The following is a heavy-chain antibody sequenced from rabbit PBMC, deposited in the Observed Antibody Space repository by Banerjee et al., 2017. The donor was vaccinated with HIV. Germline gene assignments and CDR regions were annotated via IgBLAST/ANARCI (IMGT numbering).Heavy chain of an antibody. D-gene: IGHD7-1*01. CDR2: IYISSGST. V-gene: IGHV1S40*01. J-gene: IGHJ4*01. Sequence: QSLEESGGGLVKPGASLTLTCTASGFSFSKYYYMCWVRQAPGKGLELSACIYISSGSTYYASWAKGRFTISKTSSTTVTLQMTSLTAADTATYFCARDTDNTADYYNLWGPGTLVTVS. CDR3: ARDTDNTADYYNL. CDR1: GFSFSKYYY.